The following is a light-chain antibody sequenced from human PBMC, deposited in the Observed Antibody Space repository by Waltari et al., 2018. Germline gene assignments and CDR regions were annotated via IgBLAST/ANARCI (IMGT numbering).Light chain of an antibody. CDR2: GAS. CDR3: QQYYFTPYT. J-gene: IGKJ2*01. Sequence: DIQMTQSPSSLSASVGDRVTITCRASQGISNSLAWYQQKPGKAPKLLLYGASRLESGVPPSVSGSGSGTDYTLTISSLQPDDFATYYCQQYYFTPYTFGQGTKLDIK. CDR1: QGISNS. V-gene: IGKV1-NL1*01.